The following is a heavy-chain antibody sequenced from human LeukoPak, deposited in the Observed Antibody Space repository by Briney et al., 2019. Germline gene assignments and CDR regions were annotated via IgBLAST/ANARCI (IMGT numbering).Heavy chain of an antibody. CDR3: ARVYNTYYDFWSGHIYYMDV. V-gene: IGHV1-18*01. J-gene: IGHJ6*03. CDR1: GYTFTSYG. D-gene: IGHD3-3*01. CDR2: ISAYNGNT. Sequence: GSSVKVSCKASGYTFTSYGISWVRQAPGQGLEWVGWISAYNGNTNYAQKLQGRVTMTTDTSTSTAYMELRSLRSDDTAVYYCARVYNTYYDFWSGHIYYMDVWGKGTTVTVSS.